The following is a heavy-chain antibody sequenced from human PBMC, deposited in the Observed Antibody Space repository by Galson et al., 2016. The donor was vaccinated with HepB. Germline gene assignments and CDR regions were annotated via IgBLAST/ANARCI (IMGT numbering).Heavy chain of an antibody. CDR2: VYYSGNT. Sequence: SETLSLTCSVSGGSFNDFFWNWIRQPPGKGLEWIGYVYYSGNTNYNPSRKSRVTISVDTSKNQFSLKLNSVTAADTAVYFCAREVHGDNDYLDSWGQGTLVTVSS. V-gene: IGHV4-59*01. CDR1: GGSFNDFF. CDR3: AREVHGDNDYLDS. D-gene: IGHD4-17*01. J-gene: IGHJ4*02.